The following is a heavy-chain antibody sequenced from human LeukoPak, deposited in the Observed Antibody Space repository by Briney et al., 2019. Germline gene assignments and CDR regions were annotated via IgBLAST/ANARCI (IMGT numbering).Heavy chain of an antibody. Sequence: PGGSLRPSCAASGFTFSSYGMHWVRQAPGKGLEWVAFIRYDGSNKYYADSVKGRFTISRDNSKNTLYLQMNSLRAEDTAVYYCAKDQALVVPAAIIGYWGQGALVTVSS. D-gene: IGHD2-2*01. CDR2: IRYDGSNK. CDR3: AKDQALVVPAAIIGY. J-gene: IGHJ4*02. V-gene: IGHV3-30*02. CDR1: GFTFSSYG.